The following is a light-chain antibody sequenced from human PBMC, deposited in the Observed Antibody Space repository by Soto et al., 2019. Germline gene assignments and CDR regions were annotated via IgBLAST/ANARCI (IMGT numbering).Light chain of an antibody. CDR1: QSISSR. J-gene: IGKJ1*01. CDR3: QQYNSYST. CDR2: DAS. Sequence: DIQMTQSPSTLSASVGDRVTITCRASQSISSRLAWYQQKPGKAPKVLIFDASALESGVPSRFSGSGSGTEFTLTVSSLQPDDFATYYCQQYNSYSTFGQGTKVDIK. V-gene: IGKV1-5*01.